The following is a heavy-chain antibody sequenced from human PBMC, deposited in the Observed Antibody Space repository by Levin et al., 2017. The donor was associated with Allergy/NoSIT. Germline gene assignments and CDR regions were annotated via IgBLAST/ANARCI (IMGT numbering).Heavy chain of an antibody. CDR2: IYPGDSDT. V-gene: IGHV5-51*01. J-gene: IGHJ3*02. CDR1: GYSFTTYW. Sequence: AASVKVSCKGSGYSFTTYWIGWVRQMPGKGLEWMGIIYPGDSDTRNSPSFQGQVTISADKSISTAYLQWSSLKASDTAMYYCARATSGTGAFDIWGQGTMVTVSS. CDR3: ARATSGTGAFDI. D-gene: IGHD1-1*01.